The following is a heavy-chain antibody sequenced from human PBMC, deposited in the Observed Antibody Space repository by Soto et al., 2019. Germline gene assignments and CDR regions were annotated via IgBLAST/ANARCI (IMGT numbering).Heavy chain of an antibody. CDR1: GFSLTTSGVG. Sequence: QITLNESGPTVVRPTEPLTLTCRFSGFSLTTSGVGVGWIRQSPGKAPEWLALIYWADDKRYSASLKSRLTNTKDPSKSQVVLTVSDLDPTDTATYYCAHRVLRTVFGLVTRTAIYFAFWGQGTPVAVSS. J-gene: IGHJ4*02. V-gene: IGHV2-5*02. CDR3: AHRVLRTVFGLVTRTAIYFAF. D-gene: IGHD3-3*01. CDR2: IYWADDK.